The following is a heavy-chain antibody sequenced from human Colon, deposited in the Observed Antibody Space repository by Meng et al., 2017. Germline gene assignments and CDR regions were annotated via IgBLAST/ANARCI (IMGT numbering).Heavy chain of an antibody. V-gene: IGHV3-74*01. CDR1: GFTFSSYW. CDR3: ARARSGSYYGDV. CDR2: INSDGSST. Sequence: GGSLRLSCAASGFTFSSYWMHWVRQAPGKGLVWVSRINSDGSSTTYADSVKGRFTISRDNAKNTLYLQMNSLRAEDTAVYYCARARSGSYYGDVWGQGTTVTVS. D-gene: IGHD1-26*01. J-gene: IGHJ6*03.